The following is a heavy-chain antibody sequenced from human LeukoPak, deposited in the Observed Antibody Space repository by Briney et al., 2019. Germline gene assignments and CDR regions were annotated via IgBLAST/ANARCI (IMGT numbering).Heavy chain of an antibody. CDR1: GYTFTGYY. V-gene: IGHV1-2*02. Sequence: ASVKVSCKASGYTFTGYYMHWVRQAPGQGLEWMGWINPNSGDTDYAQKFQGRVTMTRDTSITTAYMELSRLRSDDTAVYYCARPDYYGSSYAFDIWGQGTMVTVSS. CDR3: ARPDYYGSSYAFDI. J-gene: IGHJ3*02. D-gene: IGHD3-10*01. CDR2: INPNSGDT.